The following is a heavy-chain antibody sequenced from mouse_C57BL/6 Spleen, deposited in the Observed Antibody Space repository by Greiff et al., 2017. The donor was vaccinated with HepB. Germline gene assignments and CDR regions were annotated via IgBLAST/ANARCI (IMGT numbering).Heavy chain of an antibody. J-gene: IGHJ2*01. Sequence: VKLQESGAELVKPGASVKMSCKASGYTFTTYPIEWMKQNHGKSLEWIGNFHPYNDDTKYNEKFKGKATLTVEKSSSTVYLELSRLTSDDSAVYYCARRSYYYGSSYFDYWGQGTTLTVSS. CDR2: FHPYNDDT. V-gene: IGHV1-47*01. D-gene: IGHD1-1*01. CDR1: GYTFTTYP. CDR3: ARRSYYYGSSYFDY.